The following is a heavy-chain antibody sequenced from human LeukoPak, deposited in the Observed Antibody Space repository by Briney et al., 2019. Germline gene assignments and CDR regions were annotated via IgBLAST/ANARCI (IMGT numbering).Heavy chain of an antibody. D-gene: IGHD3-22*01. V-gene: IGHV3-23*01. CDR3: AKAMSTDHYDSRGFYRVDFDS. CDR1: GLTFSGSA. Sequence: HPGGSLRLPCAASGLTFSGSAMSWVRQAPGKGLEWVSALTNSGGSGGVTYYADSVKGRFIISRDNSKSTLYLQLSSLRAEDTAVYYCAKAMSTDHYDSRGFYRVDFDSWGQGTLVTVSS. J-gene: IGHJ4*02. CDR2: LTNSGGSGGVT.